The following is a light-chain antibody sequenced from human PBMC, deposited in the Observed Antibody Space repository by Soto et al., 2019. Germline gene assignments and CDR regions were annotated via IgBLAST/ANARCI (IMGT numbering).Light chain of an antibody. CDR1: SSNIGNKY. V-gene: IGLV1-51*02. CDR2: ENN. J-gene: IGLJ2*01. Sequence: SVLTQPPSVSAALGQKVTISCSGSSSNIGNKYVSWYQQLPGTAPKLLIYENNKRPSGIPDRFSGSKSGTSATLDITGLQTGVEADYYCGTWDSSLGGGVFGGGTKVTVL. CDR3: GTWDSSLGGGV.